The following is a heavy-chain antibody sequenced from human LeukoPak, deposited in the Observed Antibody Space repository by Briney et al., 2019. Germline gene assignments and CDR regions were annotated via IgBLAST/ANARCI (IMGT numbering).Heavy chain of an antibody. CDR1: GFTFSSYS. Sequence: PGGSLRLSCAASGFTFSSYSMNWVRQAPGKGLEWVSSISSSSSYIYYADSVKGRFTISRDNAKNSLYLQMNSLRAEDTAVYYCARDLTCSGGSCYSVAFDIWGQGTMVTVSS. D-gene: IGHD2-15*01. J-gene: IGHJ3*02. CDR2: ISSSSSYI. CDR3: ARDLTCSGGSCYSVAFDI. V-gene: IGHV3-21*01.